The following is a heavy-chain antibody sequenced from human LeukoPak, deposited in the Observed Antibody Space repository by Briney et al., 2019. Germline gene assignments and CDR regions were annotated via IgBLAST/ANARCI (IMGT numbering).Heavy chain of an antibody. J-gene: IGHJ4*02. CDR2: IKQEGSEK. D-gene: IGHD3-9*01. Sequence: AGCLSLSCVASGFTFSRYWMSWVRQAAGRGREWVANIKQEGSEKYYVDSEKGRITISRDNAKNSLYLQMNSLRAEDTAVYYCARVHLVLRYFDWFSPRVGYFDYWGQGTLVTVSS. CDR1: GFTFSRYW. CDR3: ARVHLVLRYFDWFSPRVGYFDY. V-gene: IGHV3-7*01.